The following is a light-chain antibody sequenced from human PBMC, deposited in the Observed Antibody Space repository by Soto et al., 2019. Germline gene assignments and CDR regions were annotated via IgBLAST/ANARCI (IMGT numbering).Light chain of an antibody. J-gene: IGKJ1*01. CDR1: QSVNNNY. CDR2: AAF. CDR3: QQYGSAPWT. Sequence: EIVWTQSPGTRSLSPGERATLSCRASQSVNNNYLAWYQHKPGQSPRLLIYAAFNRARGIPDRFGGSGSGTDFTLIVSRLEPDDFAVYYCQQYGSAPWTVGQGTKVEI. V-gene: IGKV3-20*01.